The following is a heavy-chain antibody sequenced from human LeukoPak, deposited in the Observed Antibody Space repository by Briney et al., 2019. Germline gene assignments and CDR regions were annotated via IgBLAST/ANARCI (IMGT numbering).Heavy chain of an antibody. J-gene: IGHJ6*03. Sequence: SQTLSLTRAISGDSVSSNSAAWNWIRQSPSRGLEWLGRTYYRSKWYNDYAVSVKSRITINPDTSKNQFSLQLNSVTPEDTAVYYCASARNWARAHYYYYYMDVWGKGTTVTVSS. CDR1: GDSVSSNSAA. V-gene: IGHV6-1*01. CDR3: ASARNWARAHYYYYYMDV. CDR2: TYYRSKWYN. D-gene: IGHD7-27*01.